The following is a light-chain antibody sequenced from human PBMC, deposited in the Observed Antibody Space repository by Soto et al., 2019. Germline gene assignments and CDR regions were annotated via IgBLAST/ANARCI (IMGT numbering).Light chain of an antibody. CDR1: QRVSARY. J-gene: IGKJ1*01. V-gene: IGKV3-20*01. Sequence: VLAQSPSTLSLAPGDRATLSCRASQRVSARYLAWYHQKPGQAPRLLIYGASSRATGIPDRFSGSGSGTDFTLTISRLEPEAFAVYYCQQYGSSRTFGQGTKVDIK. CDR3: QQYGSSRT. CDR2: GAS.